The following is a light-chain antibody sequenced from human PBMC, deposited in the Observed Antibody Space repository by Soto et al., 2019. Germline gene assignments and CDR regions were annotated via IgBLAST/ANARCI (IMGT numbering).Light chain of an antibody. CDR3: AAWDDTLDAQV. Sequence: QSVLTQSPSASGTPGQRVTISCSGSRSNIGRNFAYWYQHVPGTAPRLLIQRNNERPSGVPDRFSGSKSGTSVSLAISGLRSDDEATYYCAAWDDTLDAQVFGLGTKLTVL. CDR2: RNN. V-gene: IGLV1-47*01. CDR1: RSNIGRNF. J-gene: IGLJ3*02.